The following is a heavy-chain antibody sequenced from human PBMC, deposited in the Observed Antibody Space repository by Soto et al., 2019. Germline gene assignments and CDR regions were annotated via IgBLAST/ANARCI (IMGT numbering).Heavy chain of an antibody. V-gene: IGHV3-23*01. CDR3: ARAGYCSSTSCYYYYYGMGV. CDR1: GFTFSSYA. D-gene: IGHD2-2*01. Sequence: GGSLRLSCAASGFTFSSYAMSWVRQAPGKGLEWVSAISDSGGSTYYADSVKGRFTISRDNSKNTLYLQMNSLRAEDTAVYYCARAGYCSSTSCYYYYYGMGVWGQGTTVTVSS. J-gene: IGHJ6*02. CDR2: ISDSGGST.